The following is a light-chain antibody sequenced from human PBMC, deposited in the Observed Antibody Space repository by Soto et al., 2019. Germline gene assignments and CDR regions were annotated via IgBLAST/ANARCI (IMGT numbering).Light chain of an antibody. Sequence: TKSHGKLSVSRGVGAARSSRASQSVNSDLAWYQQKPGQAPRLLIYGASTRSTGNPASFIGMRSGTEFTLAVRSLQPEDFAVYFLQQYNNRPYVFGPGTKVDIK. V-gene: IGKV3-15*01. CDR1: QSVNSD. CDR2: GAS. CDR3: QQYNNRPYV. J-gene: IGKJ3*01.